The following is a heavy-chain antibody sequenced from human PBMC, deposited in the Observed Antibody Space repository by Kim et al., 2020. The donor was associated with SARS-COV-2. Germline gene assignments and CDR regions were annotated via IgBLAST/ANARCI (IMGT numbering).Heavy chain of an antibody. CDR1: GFTVSSNY. J-gene: IGHJ6*02. Sequence: GGSLRLSCAASGFTVSSNYMSWVRQAPGKGLEWVSVIYSGGSTYYADSVKGRFTISRDNSKNTLYLQMNSLRAEDTAVYYCARDNRIITMVRGVSFHYYYGMDVWGQGTTVTVSS. CDR2: IYSGGST. D-gene: IGHD3-10*01. V-gene: IGHV3-66*01. CDR3: ARDNRIITMVRGVSFHYYYGMDV.